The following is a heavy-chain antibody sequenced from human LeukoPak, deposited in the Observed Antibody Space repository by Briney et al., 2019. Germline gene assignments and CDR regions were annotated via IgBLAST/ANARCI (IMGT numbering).Heavy chain of an antibody. D-gene: IGHD2-2*01. CDR1: GYTFISYG. CDR3: ARERNTDVVPYYYYYMDV. V-gene: IGHV1-18*01. Sequence: ASVKVSCKASGYTFISYGISWVRQAPGQGLEWMGWISTYNGNTNYAQKLQGRVTMTTNTSTSTAYVELRSLRSDDTAMYYCARERNTDVVPYYYYYMDVWGKGTTVTVSS. J-gene: IGHJ6*03. CDR2: ISTYNGNT.